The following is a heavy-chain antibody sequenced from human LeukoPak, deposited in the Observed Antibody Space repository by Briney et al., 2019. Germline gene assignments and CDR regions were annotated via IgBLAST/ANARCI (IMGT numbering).Heavy chain of an antibody. D-gene: IGHD3-10*01. CDR2: IYYSGST. CDR3: AMAARGVGFDY. CDR1: GGSISSSSYY. V-gene: IGHV4-39*01. Sequence: SETLSLTCTVSGGSISSSSYYWGWIRQPPGKGLEWIGSIYYSGSTYYNPSLKSRVTISVDTSKNQFSLKLSSVTAADTAVYYCAMAARGVGFDYWGQGTLVTVSS. J-gene: IGHJ4*02.